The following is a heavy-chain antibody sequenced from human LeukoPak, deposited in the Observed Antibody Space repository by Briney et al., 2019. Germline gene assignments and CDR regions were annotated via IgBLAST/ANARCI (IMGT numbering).Heavy chain of an antibody. J-gene: IGHJ4*02. D-gene: IGHD3-22*01. V-gene: IGHV1-46*01. CDR3: ARGYSLSEYYDSSGSDY. CDR2: IDPSGGST. CDR1: GYTFTSYY. Sequence: ASVKVSCKASGYTFTSYYMHWVRQAPGQGLEWMGIIDPSGGSTSYAQKFQGRVTMTRDTSISTAYMELSRLRSDDTAVYYCARGYSLSEYYDSSGSDYWGQGTLVTVSS.